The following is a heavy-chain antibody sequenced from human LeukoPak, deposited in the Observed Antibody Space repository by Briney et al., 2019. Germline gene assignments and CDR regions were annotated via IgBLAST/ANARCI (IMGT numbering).Heavy chain of an antibody. CDR3: AKDKVGIAARPTYFDY. CDR1: GFTFSSYA. CDR2: ISGSGGST. V-gene: IGHV3-23*01. J-gene: IGHJ4*02. Sequence: GGSLRLSCAASGFTFSSYAMSWVRQAPGKGLEWVSAISGSGGSTYYADSVKGRFTISRDNSKNTLYLQMNSLRAEDTAVYYCAKDKVGIAARPTYFDYWGQGTLVTVSS. D-gene: IGHD6-6*01.